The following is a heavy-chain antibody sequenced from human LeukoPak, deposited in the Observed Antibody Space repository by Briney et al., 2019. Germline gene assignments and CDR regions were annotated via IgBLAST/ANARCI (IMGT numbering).Heavy chain of an antibody. CDR1: GYTFTGYY. V-gene: IGHV1-2*02. D-gene: IGHD5-18*01. J-gene: IGHJ4*02. CDR2: INPNSGGT. CDR3: ARLLSGYSYGQTLDNDY. Sequence: GASVKVSCKASGYTFTGYYMHWVRQAPGQGLEWMGWINPNSGGTNYAQKFQGRVTMTRDTSISTAYMELSRLRSDDTAVYYCARLLSGYSYGQTLDNDYWGQGTLVTVSS.